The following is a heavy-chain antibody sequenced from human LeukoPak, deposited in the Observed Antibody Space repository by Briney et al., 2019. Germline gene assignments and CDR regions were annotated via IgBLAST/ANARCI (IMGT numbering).Heavy chain of an antibody. J-gene: IGHJ6*03. Sequence: GESLKISCKGSGYSFTSYWIGWVRQMPGKGLEWMGIIYPGDSDTRYSPSFQGQVTISADKSISTAYLQWSSLKASDTAMYYCARDLARRSSSWYQSYYYYYMDVWGKGTTVTVSS. V-gene: IGHV5-51*01. CDR1: GYSFTSYW. CDR3: ARDLARRSSSWYQSYYYYYMDV. CDR2: IYPGDSDT. D-gene: IGHD6-13*01.